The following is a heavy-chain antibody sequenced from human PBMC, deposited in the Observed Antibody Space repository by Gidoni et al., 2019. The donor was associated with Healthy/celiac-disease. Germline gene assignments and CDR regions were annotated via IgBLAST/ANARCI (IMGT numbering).Heavy chain of an antibody. CDR2: INHSGSN. D-gene: IGHD2-15*01. V-gene: IGHV4-34*01. CDR3: ARGFKQDIVVVVAAMPFFDY. CDR1: AGSFSGYS. Sequence: QVQLQQWRAGLLKPPETLSLTAAVYAGSFSGYSWSWIRQPPGKGLEWIGEINHSGSNNYNPSLKSRVTISVDTSKNQFSLKLSSVTAADTAVYYCARGFKQDIVVVVAAMPFFDYWGQGTLVTVSS. J-gene: IGHJ4*02.